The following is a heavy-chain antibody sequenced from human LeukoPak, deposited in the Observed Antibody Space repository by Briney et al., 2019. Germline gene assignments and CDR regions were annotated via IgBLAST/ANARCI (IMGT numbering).Heavy chain of an antibody. CDR2: IIPIFGTA. V-gene: IGHV1-69*13. CDR3: ARGASSYYDSSDYFDY. Sequence: ASVKVSCKASGGTFSSYAISWVRQAPGQGLEWMGGIIPIFGTANYAQKFQGRVTITADESTSTAYMELSSLRSDDTAVYYCARGASSYYDSSDYFDYWGQGTLVTVSS. J-gene: IGHJ4*02. D-gene: IGHD3-22*01. CDR1: GGTFSSYA.